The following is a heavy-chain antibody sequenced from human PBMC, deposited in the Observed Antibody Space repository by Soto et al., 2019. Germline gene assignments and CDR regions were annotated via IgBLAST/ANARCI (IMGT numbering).Heavy chain of an antibody. Sequence: SETLSLTCAVYGGSFSRYYWSWIRQPPGKGLEWIGEINHSGSTNYNPSLKSRVTISVDTSKNQFSLKLSSVTAADTAVYYCARADIVVVVAATGGWFDPWGQGTLVTVSS. D-gene: IGHD2-15*01. V-gene: IGHV4-34*01. J-gene: IGHJ5*02. CDR3: ARADIVVVVAATGGWFDP. CDR2: INHSGST. CDR1: GGSFSRYY.